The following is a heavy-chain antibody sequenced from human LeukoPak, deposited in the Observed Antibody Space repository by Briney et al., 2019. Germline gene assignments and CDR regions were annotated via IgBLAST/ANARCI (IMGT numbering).Heavy chain of an antibody. Sequence: GGSLRLSCAASGFTFSSYWMSWVRQAPGKGLEWVANIKQDGSEKYYVDSVKGRFTISRDNAKNSLYLQMNSLRADDTAVYYCAREGFDDYGDYYGMDVWGQGTTVTVSS. J-gene: IGHJ6*02. CDR3: AREGFDDYGDYYGMDV. D-gene: IGHD4-17*01. CDR2: IKQDGSEK. CDR1: GFTFSSYW. V-gene: IGHV3-7*03.